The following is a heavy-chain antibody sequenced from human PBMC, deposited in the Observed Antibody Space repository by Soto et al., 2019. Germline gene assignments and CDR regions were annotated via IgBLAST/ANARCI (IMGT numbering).Heavy chain of an antibody. CDR2: ISWNSGSI. CDR3: AKAVGSYGNFDY. D-gene: IGHD5-18*01. Sequence: PGGSLRLSCAASGFIFRTYTMNWVRQAPGKGLEWVSRISWNSGSIGYADSVKGRFTISRDNAKNSLYLQMNSLRAEDTALYYCAKAVGSYGNFDYWGQGTLVTVSS. CDR1: GFIFRTYT. J-gene: IGHJ4*02. V-gene: IGHV3-9*01.